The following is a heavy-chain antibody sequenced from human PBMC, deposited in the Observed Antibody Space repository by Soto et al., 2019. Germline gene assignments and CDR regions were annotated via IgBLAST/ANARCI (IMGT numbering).Heavy chain of an antibody. Sequence: QVVLVQSGAEVKKPGDSVKVSCKSSGYKFTDYYLHWVRQAPGQGPEWMGWVNPKRGDAIYAQKFQGWVTMTRDMATTTAYLEVNRLKPDDTAVYFCARDPGIPCQYCYFDLWGRGTLVTVSS. J-gene: IGHJ2*01. CDR1: GYKFTDYY. CDR3: ARDPGIPCQYCYFDL. CDR2: VNPKRGDA. D-gene: IGHD2-15*01. V-gene: IGHV1-2*04.